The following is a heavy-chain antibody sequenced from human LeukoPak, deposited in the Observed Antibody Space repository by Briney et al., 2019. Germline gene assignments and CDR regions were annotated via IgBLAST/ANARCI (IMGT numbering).Heavy chain of an antibody. Sequence: GGSLRLSCAASGFTFSSYAMSWVRQAPGKGLEWVSAISGGGGSTYYADSVKGRFTISRDNSKNTLYLQMNSLRAEDTAVYYCAREYYYDSSGYSDAFDIWGQGTMVTVSS. V-gene: IGHV3-23*01. CDR3: AREYYYDSSGYSDAFDI. J-gene: IGHJ3*02. D-gene: IGHD3-22*01. CDR1: GFTFSSYA. CDR2: ISGGGGST.